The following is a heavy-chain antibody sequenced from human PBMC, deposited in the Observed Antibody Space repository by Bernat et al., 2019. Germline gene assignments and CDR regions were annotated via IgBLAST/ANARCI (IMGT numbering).Heavy chain of an antibody. J-gene: IGHJ4*02. CDR3: ASGRGVGWYSASDHGIDY. CDR1: GCSISSSSYY. D-gene: IGHD1-26*01. V-gene: IGHV4-39*01. Sequence: QLQLQESGPGLVKPSETLSLTCTVSGCSISSSSYYWGWIRPPQGKWLEWIGGISYSGSTYYNPSLKSRVTIAVDTAKSQFSRKLGSVTAADTAVYYWASGRGVGWYSASDHGIDYWGQGTLVTVSS. CDR2: ISYSGST.